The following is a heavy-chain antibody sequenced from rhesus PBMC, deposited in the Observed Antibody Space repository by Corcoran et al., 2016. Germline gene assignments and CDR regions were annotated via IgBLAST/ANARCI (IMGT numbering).Heavy chain of an antibody. Sequence: EVQLVESGGGLVQPGGSLRLYCAASGFTFSSYDMSWVRQAPGKGRGWVSSMSSGSSYKYYADSVKGRFTISRDNAKNSLSLQMNSLRAEDTAVYYCTRDIVVVFTAIQFDYWGQGVLVTVAS. D-gene: IGHD2-27*01. CDR3: TRDIVVVFTAIQFDY. V-gene: IGHV3S16*01. J-gene: IGHJ4*01. CDR2: MSSGSSYK. CDR1: GFTFSSYD.